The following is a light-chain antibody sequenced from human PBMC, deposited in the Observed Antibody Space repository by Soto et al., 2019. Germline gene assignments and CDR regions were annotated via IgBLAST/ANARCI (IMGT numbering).Light chain of an antibody. J-gene: IGKJ2*01. CDR3: QQGYSTPYT. Sequence: DIRMTQSPSSLPASVGDRVNITCRASQSINRYLNWYQQKPGIAPKLLIYAASPLQSGVPSRSRGSGSVTDFTLSISSLQPEDFAAYDCQQGYSTPYTFGPGTKLEI. CDR1: QSINRY. V-gene: IGKV1-39*01. CDR2: AAS.